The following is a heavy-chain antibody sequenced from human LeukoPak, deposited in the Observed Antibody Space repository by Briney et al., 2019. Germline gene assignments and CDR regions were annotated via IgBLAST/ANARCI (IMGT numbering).Heavy chain of an antibody. CDR3: ARDYAGAYSYGYYFDY. J-gene: IGHJ4*02. CDR2: ISAYNGNT. V-gene: IGHV1-18*01. Sequence: ASVKVSCKASGYTFTSYGISWVRQAPGQGLEWMGWISAYNGNTNYAQKLQGRVTMTRDTSISTAYMELSILRSDDTAVYYCARDYAGAYSYGYYFDYWGQGTLVTVSS. D-gene: IGHD5-18*01. CDR1: GYTFTSYG.